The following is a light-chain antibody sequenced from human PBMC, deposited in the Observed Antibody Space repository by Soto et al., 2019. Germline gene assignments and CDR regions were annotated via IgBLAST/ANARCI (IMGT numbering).Light chain of an antibody. CDR2: EVS. J-gene: IGLJ2*01. Sequence: QSVLTQPASVSGSPGQSITISCTGTSSDVGYYNYVSWYQQHPGKAPKLMIYEVSNRPSGVSNRFSGSKSGNTASLTISGLQAEDEADYYCSSYTSSTTPAVFGGGTKLPVL. V-gene: IGLV2-14*01. CDR1: SSDVGYYNY. CDR3: SSYTSSTTPAV.